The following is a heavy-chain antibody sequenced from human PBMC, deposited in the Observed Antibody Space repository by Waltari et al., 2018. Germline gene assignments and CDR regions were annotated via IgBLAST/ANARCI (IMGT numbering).Heavy chain of an antibody. CDR2: FRGSCGST. CDR1: GFTFRSYA. D-gene: IGHD4-17*01. V-gene: IGHV3-23*01. Sequence: VQLLESGGGLVQSGGSLRLSCAASGFTFRSYAMNWVRQAPGKGVDWVSVFRGSCGSTDYAASGKGRFTISRDNSKNTLYLQMNNLRVEDTAVYYCASSLYGDYTQIWGRVFDYWGQGTLVTVSS. CDR3: ASSLYGDYTQIWGRVFDY. J-gene: IGHJ4*02.